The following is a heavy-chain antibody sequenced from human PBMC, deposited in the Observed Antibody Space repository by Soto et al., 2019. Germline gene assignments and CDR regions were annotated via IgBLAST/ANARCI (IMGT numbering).Heavy chain of an antibody. J-gene: IGHJ4*02. V-gene: IGHV1-69*13. Sequence: SVKVSCKASGGTFSSYAISWVRQAPGQGLEWMGGIIPIFGTANYAQKFQGRVTINADESTSTAYMELSSLRSEDTAVYYCARERYYGSGSFYYFDYWGQGTPVTVSS. CDR2: IIPIFGTA. CDR3: ARERYYGSGSFYYFDY. CDR1: GGTFSSYA. D-gene: IGHD3-10*01.